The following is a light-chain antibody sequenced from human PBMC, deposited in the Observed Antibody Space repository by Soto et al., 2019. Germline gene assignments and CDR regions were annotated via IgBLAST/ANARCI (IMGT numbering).Light chain of an antibody. J-gene: IGKJ3*01. V-gene: IGKV1-13*02. CDR2: DAS. CDR3: QQFNSYPHD. Sequence: AIQLTQSPSSLSASVGDRVTITCRASQGISSALAWYQQKPGKAPKLLIYDASSLESGVPSRFSGSGSGTDFTLTISSLHPEDFATYYCQQFNSYPHDFGPGTKVDIK. CDR1: QGISSA.